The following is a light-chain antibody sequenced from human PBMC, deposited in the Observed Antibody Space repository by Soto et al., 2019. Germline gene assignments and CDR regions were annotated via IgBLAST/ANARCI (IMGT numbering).Light chain of an antibody. CDR1: QSVSSSY. V-gene: IGKV3D-20*02. CDR2: GAS. CDR3: QQRSNWPAT. J-gene: IGKJ5*01. Sequence: IVLTQSAGTLSWSPGERATLSWGASQSVSSSYLAWYQQKTGQAPRLVIYGASSRATGIPARFSGSGSGTDVTLTISSLETEDFAVYYCQQRSNWPATLGQGTRLEIK.